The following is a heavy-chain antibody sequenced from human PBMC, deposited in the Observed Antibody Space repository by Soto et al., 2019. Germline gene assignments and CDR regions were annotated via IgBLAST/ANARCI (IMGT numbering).Heavy chain of an antibody. J-gene: IGHJ4*02. CDR3: ARDRSSGWSRFHY. CDR1: GCSCSDYS. V-gene: IGHV4-4*07. Sequence: XETVSLTCIVSGCSCSDYSWGWIRQPAGKGLGWIGHIYTNGNTYYNPSLKSRLTMSVDTSKKQFSMMLRSVTAADTAVYYCARDRSSGWSRFHYWGQGALVTVTS. D-gene: IGHD6-19*01. CDR2: IYTNGNT.